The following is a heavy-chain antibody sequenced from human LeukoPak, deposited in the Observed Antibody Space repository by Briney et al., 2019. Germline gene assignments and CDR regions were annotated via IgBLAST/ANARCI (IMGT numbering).Heavy chain of an antibody. CDR1: GFTFSSHW. J-gene: IGHJ6*03. V-gene: IGHV3-74*01. Sequence: GGSLRLSCAASGFTFSSHWMHWVRQVPGKGPVSVSRINSDGSVTSYADSVKGRFTISRDNAKNTLFLQMNSLRAEDTAVYFCASDYYYYYLGVWGKGATATVSS. CDR3: ASDYYYYYLGV. CDR2: INSDGSVT.